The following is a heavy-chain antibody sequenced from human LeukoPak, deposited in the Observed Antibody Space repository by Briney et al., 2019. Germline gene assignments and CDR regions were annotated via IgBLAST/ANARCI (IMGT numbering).Heavy chain of an antibody. J-gene: IGHJ4*02. CDR3: ARDKDRTSAGRCYLPDD. V-gene: IGHV3-21*01. D-gene: IGHD2-15*01. Sequence: PGRSLRLSCVASQFTFSSYNMNWVRQAPGKGLEWLSSINPSSSYINYADSVKGRFTISRDNAKNSVYLQMSSLRAEDTAVHCCARDKDRTSAGRCYLPDDWGQGTLVTVSS. CDR2: INPSSSYI. CDR1: QFTFSSYN.